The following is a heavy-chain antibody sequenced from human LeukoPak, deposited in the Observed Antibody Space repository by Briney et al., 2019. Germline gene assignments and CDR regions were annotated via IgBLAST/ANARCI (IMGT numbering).Heavy chain of an antibody. J-gene: IGHJ4*02. CDR3: ARTVGDYGGNSGFYFDQ. CDR1: KFTFRSYW. CDR2: LKQDGSEK. V-gene: IGHV3-7*04. D-gene: IGHD4-23*01. Sequence: PGGSLRLSCAASKFTFRSYWMSWVRQAPGKGREWVANLKQDGSEKYYVDSAKGRCTISRDNAKNSLYLQMNSLRAEDTAVYYCARTVGDYGGNSGFYFDQWGQGALVTVSS.